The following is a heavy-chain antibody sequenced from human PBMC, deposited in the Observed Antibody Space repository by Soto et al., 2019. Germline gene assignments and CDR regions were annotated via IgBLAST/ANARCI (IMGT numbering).Heavy chain of an antibody. D-gene: IGHD3-22*01. V-gene: IGHV3-30*18. CDR3: AKDRGYDSSGYYPEPWFDP. Sequence: QVQLVESGGGVVQPGRSLRLSCAASGFTFSSYGMHWVRQAPGKGLEWVAVISYDGSNKYYADSVKGRFTISRDNSKNTLYLQMNSLRAEDTAVYYCAKDRGYDSSGYYPEPWFDPWGQGTLVTVSS. CDR2: ISYDGSNK. J-gene: IGHJ5*02. CDR1: GFTFSSYG.